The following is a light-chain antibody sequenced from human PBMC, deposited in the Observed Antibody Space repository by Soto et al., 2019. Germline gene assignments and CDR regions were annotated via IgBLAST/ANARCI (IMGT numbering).Light chain of an antibody. J-gene: IGKJ1*01. V-gene: IGKV3-20*01. CDR1: QSVRSSY. CDR3: QQYGRSLWT. CDR2: GAS. Sequence: EIILTQSPGTLSLSPGERATLSCSASQSVRSSYLAWYQQKPGQAPRLLIYGASSRATGIPDRFSGSGSGTDFTLTISRLEPEDFAVYYCQQYGRSLWTFGQGTKVEIK.